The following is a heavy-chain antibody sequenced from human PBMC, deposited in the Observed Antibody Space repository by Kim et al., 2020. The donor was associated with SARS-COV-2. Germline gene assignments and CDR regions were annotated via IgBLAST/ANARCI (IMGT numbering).Heavy chain of an antibody. V-gene: IGHV3-23*01. CDR2: ISGSGGST. D-gene: IGHD3-3*01. Sequence: GGSLRLSCAASGFTFSSYAMSWVRQAPGKGLEWVSAISGSGGSTYYADSVKGRFTISRDNSKNTLYLQMNSLRAEDTAVYYCAKDPHYDFWSGYVFDYWGRGNLVPVSS. CDR3: AKDPHYDFWSGYVFDY. J-gene: IGHJ4*02. CDR1: GFTFSSYA.